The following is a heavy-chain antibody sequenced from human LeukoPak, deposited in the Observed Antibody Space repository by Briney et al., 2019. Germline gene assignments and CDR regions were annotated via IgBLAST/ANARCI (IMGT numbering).Heavy chain of an antibody. CDR3: ARDYKYAFDN. Sequence: PGGSLRLSCAASGFTVSSTYMSWVRQPPGKGLEWISYIGIDSGNTNYADSVKGRFTISGDKAKNSLYLQMNSLRVEDTAVYYCARDYKYAFDNWGQGTLVTVSS. J-gene: IGHJ4*02. D-gene: IGHD5-24*01. V-gene: IGHV3-11*06. CDR2: IGIDSGNT. CDR1: GFTVSSTY.